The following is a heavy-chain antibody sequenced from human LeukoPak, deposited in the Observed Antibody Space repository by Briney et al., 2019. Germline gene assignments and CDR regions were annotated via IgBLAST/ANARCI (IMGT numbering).Heavy chain of an antibody. J-gene: IGHJ5*02. Sequence: GGSLRLSCAASGFTFSSYAMSWVRQAPGRGLEWVSAISGSGGSTYYADSVKGRFTISRDNSKNTLYLQMNSLRAEDTAVYYCAKDPYNWNYFTVFDPWGQETLVTVSS. CDR2: ISGSGGST. V-gene: IGHV3-23*01. CDR3: AKDPYNWNYFTVFDP. CDR1: GFTFSSYA. D-gene: IGHD1-7*01.